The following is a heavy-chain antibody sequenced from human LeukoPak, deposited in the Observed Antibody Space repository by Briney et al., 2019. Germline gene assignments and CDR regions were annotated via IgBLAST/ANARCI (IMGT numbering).Heavy chain of an antibody. V-gene: IGHV3-15*07. J-gene: IGHJ4*02. CDR1: GFTFSSYA. Sequence: GGSLRLSCAASGFTFSSYAMNWVRQAPGKGLEWVGRIKSKTDGGTTDYAAPVKGRFTISRDDSKNTLYLQMNSLKTEDTAVYYCTTEGNDYYYDSSGYGHYWGQGTLVTVSS. CDR3: TTEGNDYYYDSSGYGHY. CDR2: IKSKTDGGTT. D-gene: IGHD3-22*01.